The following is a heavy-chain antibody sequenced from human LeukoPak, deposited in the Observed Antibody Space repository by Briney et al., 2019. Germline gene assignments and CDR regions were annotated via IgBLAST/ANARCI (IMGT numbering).Heavy chain of an antibody. V-gene: IGHV3-7*01. Sequence: AGGSLRLSCAASGFTFSSYSMNWVPHAPGKGLEWVANIKQDGSEKYYVDSVKGRFTISRDKAKNTLYLQMNRLRAEDTAVYYCARVDGRFLEWSHAFDIWGQGTMVTVSS. CDR2: IKQDGSEK. CDR1: GFTFSSYS. D-gene: IGHD3-3*01. CDR3: ARVDGRFLEWSHAFDI. J-gene: IGHJ3*02.